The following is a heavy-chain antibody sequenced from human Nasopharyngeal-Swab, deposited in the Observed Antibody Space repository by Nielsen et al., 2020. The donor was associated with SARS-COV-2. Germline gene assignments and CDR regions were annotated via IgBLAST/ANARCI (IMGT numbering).Heavy chain of an antibody. CDR2: IYYSGST. CDR1: GGSISSSSYY. V-gene: IGHV4-39*01. CDR3: ASHYYDSSGYWY. D-gene: IGHD3-22*01. J-gene: IGHJ4*01. Sequence: SETLSLTCTVSGGSISSSSYYWGWIRQPPGKGLEWIGSIYYSGSTYYNPSLKSRVTISVDTSKNQFSLKLSSVTAADTAVYYCASHYYDSSGYWYWGHGTLVTVSS.